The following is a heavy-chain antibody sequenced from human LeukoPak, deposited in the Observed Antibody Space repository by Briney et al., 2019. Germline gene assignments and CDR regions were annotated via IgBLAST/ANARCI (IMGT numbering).Heavy chain of an antibody. V-gene: IGHV3-13*04. CDR2: IGFAGDT. D-gene: IGHD3-9*01. Sequence: AGSLRLSCAASGFTFSSYDMHWVRQATGKGLEWVSAIGFAGDTYYAGSVKGRFTISRENAKKSLYLQMNRLRAGDTAVYYCARGNILTGYEYWGQGTLVTVSS. CDR3: ARGNILTGYEY. J-gene: IGHJ4*02. CDR1: GFTFSSYD.